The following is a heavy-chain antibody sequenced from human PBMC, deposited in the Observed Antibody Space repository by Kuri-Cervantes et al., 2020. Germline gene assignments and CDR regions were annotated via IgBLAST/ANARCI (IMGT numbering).Heavy chain of an antibody. V-gene: IGHV3-21*06. CDR2: ISSSSSYI. Sequence: GGSLRLSCAASGFTFSSNTMNWVRQAPGKGLEWVSSISSSSSYIYYADSVKGRFTISRDNAKNSLYLQMNSLRAEDTAVYYCARAHIVVVTHDAFDIWGQGTMVTVSS. CDR1: GFTFSSNT. J-gene: IGHJ3*02. CDR3: ARAHIVVVTHDAFDI. D-gene: IGHD2-21*02.